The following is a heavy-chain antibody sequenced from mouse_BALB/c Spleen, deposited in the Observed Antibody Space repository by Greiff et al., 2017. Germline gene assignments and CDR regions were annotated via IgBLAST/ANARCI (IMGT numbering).Heavy chain of an antibody. CDR2: IDPENGAT. CDR1: GFNIKDYY. CDR3: NVVITRYFDY. D-gene: IGHD2-13*01. V-gene: IGHV14-4*02. J-gene: IGHJ2*01. Sequence: VQLKESGAELVRSGASVKLSCTASGFNIKDYYMHWVKQRPEQGLEWIGWIDPENGATEYAPKFQGKATMTADTSSTTAYLQLSSLTSEDTAVYYCNVVITRYFDYWGQGTTLTVSS.